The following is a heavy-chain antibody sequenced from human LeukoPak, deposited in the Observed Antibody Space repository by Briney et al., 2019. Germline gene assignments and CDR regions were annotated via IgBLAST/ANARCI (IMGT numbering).Heavy chain of an antibody. CDR3: ARNYDSSGTDAFDI. CDR1: GYTFTGYY. J-gene: IGHJ3*02. D-gene: IGHD3-22*01. V-gene: IGHV1-2*02. CDR2: MNANSGGT. Sequence: ASVKVSCKASGYTFTGYYMHWVRQAPGQGLEWMGWMNANSGGTNYAQKFQGRVTMTRDTYISTAYMELSRLRSDDTAVYYCARNYDSSGTDAFDIWGQGTMVTVSS.